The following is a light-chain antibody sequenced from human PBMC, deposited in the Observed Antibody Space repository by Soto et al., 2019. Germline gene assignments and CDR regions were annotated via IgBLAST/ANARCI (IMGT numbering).Light chain of an antibody. V-gene: IGLV2-11*01. CDR2: DVN. CDR1: SSDVGGYDY. J-gene: IGLJ1*01. Sequence: QSALTQPRSMSGSPGQSVTISCTGTSSDVGGYDYVSWYQHHPGKAPKLMIYDVNKRPSGVPDRFSGSKSGNTASLIISGLQAEDEADYYCCSYAGSYTFVFGTGTKLTVL. CDR3: CSYAGSYTFV.